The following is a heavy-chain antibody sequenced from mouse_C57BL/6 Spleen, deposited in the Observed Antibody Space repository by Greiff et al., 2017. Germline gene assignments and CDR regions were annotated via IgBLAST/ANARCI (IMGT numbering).Heavy chain of an antibody. D-gene: IGHD2-5*01. CDR2: LNPNYGTT. CDR1: GYSFTDYN. CDR3: ARGTYYSNYYAMDY. Sequence: EVQLQQSGPELVKPGASVKISCKASGYSFTDYNMNWVKQSNGKSLEWIGVLNPNYGTTSYNQKFKGKATLTVDQSSSTAYMQLNSLTSEDSAVYYCARGTYYSNYYAMDYWGQGTSVTVSS. V-gene: IGHV1-39*01. J-gene: IGHJ4*01.